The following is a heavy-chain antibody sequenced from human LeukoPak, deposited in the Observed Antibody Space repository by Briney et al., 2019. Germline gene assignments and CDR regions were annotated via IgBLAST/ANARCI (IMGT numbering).Heavy chain of an antibody. CDR1: GFTFSTYW. V-gene: IGHV3-7*01. CDR2: IRQDGSAK. Sequence: GGSLRLSCAVSGFTFSTYWMSWVRQAPGKGLEWVANIRQDGSAKYYVDSVKGRFTISRDNAKNSLYLQMNSLRAEDTGVYCCATSSDAPANMWGQGTLVTVSS. J-gene: IGHJ4*02. CDR3: ATSSDAPANM. D-gene: IGHD2-2*01.